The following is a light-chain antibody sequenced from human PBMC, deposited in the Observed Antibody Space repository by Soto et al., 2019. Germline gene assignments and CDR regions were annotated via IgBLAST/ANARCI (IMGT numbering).Light chain of an antibody. V-gene: IGKV3-20*01. CDR1: QSVSSSY. Sequence: EIVLTQSPGTLSLSPGERATLSCRASQSVSSSYLAWYQQKPGQAPRLLIYGASSRATGIPDRFSGSGSGTDFTLTISRLEPEDFAAYYCQQYGRSPGTFGQGTKVEIK. J-gene: IGKJ1*01. CDR2: GAS. CDR3: QQYGRSPGT.